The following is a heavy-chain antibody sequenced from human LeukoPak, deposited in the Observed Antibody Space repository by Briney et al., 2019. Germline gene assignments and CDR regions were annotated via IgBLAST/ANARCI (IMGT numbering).Heavy chain of an antibody. D-gene: IGHD4-23*01. CDR2: ISSSSSYI. Sequence: GGSLRLSCAASGFTFSSYSMSWVRQAPGKGLEWVSSISSSSSYIYYADSVKGRFTISRDNSKNTLYLQMNSLRAEDTAIYYCAKRSAYGGNWNYFDYWGQGAPVTVSS. CDR1: GFTFSSYS. CDR3: AKRSAYGGNWNYFDY. V-gene: IGHV3-21*04. J-gene: IGHJ4*02.